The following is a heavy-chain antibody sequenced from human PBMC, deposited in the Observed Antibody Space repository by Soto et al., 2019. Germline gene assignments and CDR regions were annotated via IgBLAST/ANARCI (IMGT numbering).Heavy chain of an antibody. J-gene: IGHJ4*02. Sequence: SETLSLTCTVSGGSISSSSNYYWGWRRQPPGKGLEWIGSIYYSGNTYYNPSLKSRVTLSVDTSKNKFSLFLSSVTATDTAVYYCVTTAAYFSGTSCYDFDYWGQGSLVTVSS. CDR2: IYYSGNT. V-gene: IGHV4-39*01. D-gene: IGHD2-2*01. CDR3: VTTAAYFSGTSCYDFDY. CDR1: GGSISSSSNYY.